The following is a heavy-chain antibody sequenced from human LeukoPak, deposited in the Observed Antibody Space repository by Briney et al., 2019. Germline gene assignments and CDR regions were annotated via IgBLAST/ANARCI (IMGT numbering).Heavy chain of an antibody. J-gene: IGHJ5*02. V-gene: IGHV3-73*01. CDR2: IDKKDKGYATAT. Sequence: PGGSLRLSCAASGFTFSGSAIHWVRQSSGKGLEWVGQIDKKDKGYATATAYAASVKGRFTISRDDSINTAYLQMKSLKTEDTALYYCTRDSGTYNWLDPWGQGTLVTVSS. CDR3: TRDSGTYNWLDP. CDR1: GFTFSGSA. D-gene: IGHD1-26*01.